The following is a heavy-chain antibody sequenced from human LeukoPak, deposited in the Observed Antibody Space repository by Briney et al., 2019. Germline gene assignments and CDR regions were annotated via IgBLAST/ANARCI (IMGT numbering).Heavy chain of an antibody. D-gene: IGHD3-16*02. Sequence: GASVKVSCRTSGYNLNGYTLHWVRQAPGQGLEWMGGIIPIFAKANYAQKFQGRVTITADESTSTAYMELSSLRSEDTAVHYCARTYYDYVWGTYREDTLDSWGQGTLVTVSS. CDR3: ARTYYDYVWGTYREDTLDS. CDR2: IIPIFAKA. J-gene: IGHJ4*02. V-gene: IGHV1-69*13. CDR1: GYNLNGYT.